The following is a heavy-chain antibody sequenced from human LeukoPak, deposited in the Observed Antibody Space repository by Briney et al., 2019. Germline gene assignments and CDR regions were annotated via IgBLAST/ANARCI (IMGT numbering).Heavy chain of an antibody. CDR1: GFTFSSYA. CDR2: IRSKAYGGTT. Sequence: GGSLRLSCAASGFTFSSYAMSWVRQAPGKGLEWVGFIRSKAYGGTTEYAASVKGRFTISRDDSKSIAYLQMNSLKTEDTAVYYCTRDETYYYDSSGYYPNWFDPWGQGTLVTVSS. D-gene: IGHD3-22*01. V-gene: IGHV3-49*04. J-gene: IGHJ5*02. CDR3: TRDETYYYDSSGYYPNWFDP.